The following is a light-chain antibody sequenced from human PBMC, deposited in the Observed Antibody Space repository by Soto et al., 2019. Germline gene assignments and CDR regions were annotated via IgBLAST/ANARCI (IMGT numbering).Light chain of an antibody. CDR3: QQRSNWPVT. J-gene: IGKJ1*01. Sequence: EIVLTQSPGTLSLSPGERGTLSCRASQSVSSYLAWYQQKPGQAPRLLIYDASTRATGISARFSGSGSGTDFTLTISSLEPEDFAVYYCQQRSNWPVTFGQGTKVEVK. V-gene: IGKV3-11*01. CDR1: QSVSSY. CDR2: DAS.